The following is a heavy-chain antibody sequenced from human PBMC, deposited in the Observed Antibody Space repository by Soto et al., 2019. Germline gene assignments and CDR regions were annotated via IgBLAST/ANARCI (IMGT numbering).Heavy chain of an antibody. Sequence: EVQLVETGGGLIQPGGSLRLSCAASGFTVSSNYMSWVRQAPGKGLEWVSVIYSGGSTYYADSVKGRFTISRDNSKNKLYLQMNSLRAEDTAVYYCARDLVDFWSGYYTGIVGMDVWGQGTTVTVSS. CDR3: ARDLVDFWSGYYTGIVGMDV. D-gene: IGHD3-3*01. CDR2: IYSGGST. J-gene: IGHJ6*02. CDR1: GFTVSSNY. V-gene: IGHV3-53*02.